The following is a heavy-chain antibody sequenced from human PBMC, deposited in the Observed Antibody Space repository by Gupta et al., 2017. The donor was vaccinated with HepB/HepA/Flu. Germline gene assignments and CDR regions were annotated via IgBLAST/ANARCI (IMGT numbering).Heavy chain of an antibody. CDR3: ARDPSYGRFEGPSFDP. CDR2: INSVATSR. D-gene: IGHD1-26*01. V-gene: IGHV3-74*01. CDR1: GFTISNFW. Sequence: EVQLVESGGGVVQPGGSLRLSCAASGFTISNFWMHWVRQAPGKGLEWISRINSVATSRNYADSVKGRLTISRDNAKNTLYLQMNSLRVEDTAVYYCARDPSYGRFEGPSFDPWGQGTLVTVSS. J-gene: IGHJ5*02.